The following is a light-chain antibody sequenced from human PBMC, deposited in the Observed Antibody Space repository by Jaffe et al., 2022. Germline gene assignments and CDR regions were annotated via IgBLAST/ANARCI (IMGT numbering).Light chain of an antibody. V-gene: IGLV1-47*01. J-gene: IGLJ2*01. Sequence: QSVLTQPPSASGTPGQRVTISCSGSSSNIGSKYVYWYQQLAGTAPKLLIYRNSQRPSGVPDRFSGSKSGTSASLAISGLRSEDEADYYCAAWDDSLSGPVFGGGTKLTVL. CDR2: RNS. CDR3: AAWDDSLSGPV. CDR1: SSNIGSKY.